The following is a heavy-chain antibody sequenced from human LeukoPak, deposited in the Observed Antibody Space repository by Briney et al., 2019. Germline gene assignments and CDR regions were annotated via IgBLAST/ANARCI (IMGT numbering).Heavy chain of an antibody. CDR3: ARVYDFWSGYFYYYYMDV. D-gene: IGHD3-3*01. CDR1: GGSISNGSYY. J-gene: IGHJ6*03. CDR2: IYISGSA. V-gene: IGHV4-61*02. Sequence: SETLSLTCTVSGGSISNGSYYWSWIRQPAGKGLEWIGRIYISGSASYNPFLKSRVTFSVDTSKNQFSLKLTSVTAADTAVYYCARVYDFWSGYFYYYYMDVWGKGTTVTVSS.